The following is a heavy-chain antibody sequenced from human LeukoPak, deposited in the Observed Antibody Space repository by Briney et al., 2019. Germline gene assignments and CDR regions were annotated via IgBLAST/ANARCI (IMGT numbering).Heavy chain of an antibody. CDR2: IYYSGST. D-gene: IGHD3-22*01. CDR3: ARLHPRYYYDSSGYPHFDY. V-gene: IGHV4-39*01. J-gene: IGHJ4*02. Sequence: SETLSLTCTVSGGSISSSSYYWGWIRQPPGKGLEWIGSIYYSGSTYYNPSLKSRVTISVDTSKNQFSLKLSSVTAADTAVYYCARLHPRYYYDSSGYPHFDYWGQGTLVTVSS. CDR1: GGSISSSSYY.